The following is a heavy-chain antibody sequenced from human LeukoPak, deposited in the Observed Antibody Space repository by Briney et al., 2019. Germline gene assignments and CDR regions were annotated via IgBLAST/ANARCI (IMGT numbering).Heavy chain of an antibody. CDR2: IRDNGATT. CDR3: ASQGEVPQSLMNFDY. D-gene: IGHD2-8*01. J-gene: IGHJ4*02. Sequence: GGSLRLSCAASGFTFSGYDMSWVRQAPGMGLEWVSAIRDNGATTDYADSVKGRFTTSRDDSKNALYLQMNSLRAEDTAVYYCASQGEVPQSLMNFDYWGQGTLVTVSS. V-gene: IGHV3-23*01. CDR1: GFTFSGYD.